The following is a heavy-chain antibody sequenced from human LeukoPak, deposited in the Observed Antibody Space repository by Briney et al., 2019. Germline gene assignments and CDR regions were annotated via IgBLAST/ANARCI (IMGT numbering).Heavy chain of an antibody. D-gene: IGHD6-6*01. Sequence: SETLFLTCGVYGGSFSGYHWTWIRLRPGKGLDWIGDIDHSGSAHYNPSLKSRVTISIDTSNKQFSLNLHSATAADTAVYYCARGFPTSSRWFDPWGQGTLVTVSS. J-gene: IGHJ5*02. CDR3: ARGFPTSSRWFDP. CDR1: GGSFSGYH. CDR2: IDHSGSA. V-gene: IGHV4-34*01.